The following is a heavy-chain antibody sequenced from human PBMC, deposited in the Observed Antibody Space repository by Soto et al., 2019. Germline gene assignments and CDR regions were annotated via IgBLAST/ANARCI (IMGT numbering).Heavy chain of an antibody. CDR3: ARYCNNSDCRHLSYVDY. CDR2: VYFTGTT. CDR1: PGSVSTGMYY. J-gene: IGHJ4*02. V-gene: IGHV4-61*01. D-gene: IGHD2-8*01. Sequence: SETLPVTCTASPGSVSTGMYYWCWIRQQQTTGLEWIGNVYFTGTTIYNSSLKSRVTLSVDTYKDQFFLKLTSVTAADTAVYYCARYCNNSDCRHLSYVDYWGLGTLVTVS.